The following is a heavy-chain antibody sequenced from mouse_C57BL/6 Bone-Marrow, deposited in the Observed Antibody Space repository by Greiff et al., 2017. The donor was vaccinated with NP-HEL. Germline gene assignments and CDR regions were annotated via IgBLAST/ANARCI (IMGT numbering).Heavy chain of an antibody. CDR2: INPNNGGT. V-gene: IGHV1-26*01. D-gene: IGHD1-1*01. J-gene: IGHJ2*01. Sequence: EVQLQQSGPELVKPGASVKISCKASGYTFTDYYMNWVKQSHGKSLEWIGDINPNNGGTSYNQKFKGKATLTVDKSSSTAYMELRSLTSEDSAVYYCARWGYYGSSYVGYYFDYWGQGTTLTVSS. CDR1: GYTFTDYY. CDR3: ARWGYYGSSYVGYYFDY.